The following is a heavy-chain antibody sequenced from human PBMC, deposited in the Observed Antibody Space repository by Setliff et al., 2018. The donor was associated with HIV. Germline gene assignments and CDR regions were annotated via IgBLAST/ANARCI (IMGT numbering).Heavy chain of an antibody. Sequence: SETLSLTCSVSGDSISSGTYYWGWIRQPPGKGLEWIGSIYHSGSTYYNPSLKSRFTISKDNSKNTLYLQMNSLRAEDTAVYHCARLATNNKEPIPEVMVRDNWFDPWGQGTLVTVSS. D-gene: IGHD3-10*01. CDR1: GDSISSGTYY. CDR2: IYHSGST. V-gene: IGHV4-39*01. J-gene: IGHJ5*02. CDR3: ARLATNNKEPIPEVMVRDNWFDP.